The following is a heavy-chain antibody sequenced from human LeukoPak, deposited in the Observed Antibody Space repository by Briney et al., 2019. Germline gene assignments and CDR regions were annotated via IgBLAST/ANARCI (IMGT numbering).Heavy chain of an antibody. Sequence: SETLSLTCTVSGASISGSGYYWGWIRQPPGKGLEWIGSIYSSGSTYYNASLQSRVTISVDTSKNQFSLKLSSVTAADTAVYYCARHGPYYYGSGSYRPNIKLDYWGQGTLVTVSS. J-gene: IGHJ4*02. CDR3: ARHGPYYYGSGSYRPNIKLDY. V-gene: IGHV4-39*01. D-gene: IGHD3-10*01. CDR2: IYSSGST. CDR1: GASISGSGYY.